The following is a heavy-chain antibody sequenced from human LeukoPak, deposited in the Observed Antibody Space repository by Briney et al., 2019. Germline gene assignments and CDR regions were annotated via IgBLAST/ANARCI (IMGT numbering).Heavy chain of an antibody. CDR2: IWYDGSNK. CDR3: AANGGPFDF. D-gene: IGHD4-23*01. Sequence: GGSLRLSCAASGFTFSSYAMHWVRQAPGKGLEWVAVIWYDGSNKYYGDSLKGRFTISRDNSKNTLYLQMNSLRAEDTAVYYCAANGGPFDFWGQGTLVTVSS. V-gene: IGHV3-33*01. CDR1: GFTFSSYA. J-gene: IGHJ4*02.